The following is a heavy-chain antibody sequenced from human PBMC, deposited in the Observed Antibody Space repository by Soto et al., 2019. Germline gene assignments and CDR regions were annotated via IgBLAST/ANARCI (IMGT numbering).Heavy chain of an antibody. CDR2: IDAGGGST. CDR3: AKRAGDGNFDY. D-gene: IGHD4-17*01. Sequence: PGGSLRLSCAASGFTFSSYAMNWVRQAPGKRLEWVSFIDAGGGSTYSADSVKGRFTVSRDNSMNSLYLQMNSLRAEDTAIYFCAKRAGDGNFDYWGQGTLVTVSS. J-gene: IGHJ4*02. CDR1: GFTFSSYA. V-gene: IGHV3-23*01.